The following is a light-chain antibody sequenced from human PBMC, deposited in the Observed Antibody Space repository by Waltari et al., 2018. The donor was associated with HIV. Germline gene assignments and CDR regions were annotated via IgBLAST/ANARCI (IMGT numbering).Light chain of an antibody. V-gene: IGLV2-11*01. Sequence: QSALTQPRSVSGSPGQSVTISCPATSNDIGAYNYVPWYQQHPGKAPKVLIYDVNKRPSGVPERFSGSKSGDTASLTISGLQAEDEADYCCCSYAGSSAYVFGTGTKVTVL. CDR1: SNDIGAYNY. J-gene: IGLJ1*01. CDR2: DVN. CDR3: CSYAGSSAYV.